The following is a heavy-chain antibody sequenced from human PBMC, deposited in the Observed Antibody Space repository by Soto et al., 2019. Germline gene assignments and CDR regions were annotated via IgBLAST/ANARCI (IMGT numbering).Heavy chain of an antibody. V-gene: IGHV5-10-1*01. Sequence: PGESRNISCKGSGSSFTSYLISGVLQMPGKGLEWMGRIDPSDSYTNYSPSFQGHVTISADKSISTAYLQWSSLKASDTAMYYCARDYYGSGSHYNGDYWGQGTLVTVSS. CDR1: GSSFTSYL. CDR2: IDPSDSYT. J-gene: IGHJ4*02. D-gene: IGHD3-10*01. CDR3: ARDYYGSGSHYNGDY.